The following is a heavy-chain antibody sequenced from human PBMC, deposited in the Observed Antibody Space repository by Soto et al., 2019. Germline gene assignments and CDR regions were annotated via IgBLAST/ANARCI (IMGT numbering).Heavy chain of an antibody. CDR3: ARGIAARTPPDN. Sequence: GGSLRLSCAASGFTFSSYGMHWVRQAPGKGLEWVAVIWYDGSNKYYADSVKGRFTISRDNSKNTLYLQMNSLRAEDTAVYYCARGIAARTPPDNWGQGTLVTVSS. CDR1: GFTFSSYG. J-gene: IGHJ4*02. D-gene: IGHD6-6*01. CDR2: IWYDGSNK. V-gene: IGHV3-33*01.